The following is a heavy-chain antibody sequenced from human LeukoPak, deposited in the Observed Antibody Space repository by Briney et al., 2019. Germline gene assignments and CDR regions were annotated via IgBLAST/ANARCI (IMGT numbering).Heavy chain of an antibody. V-gene: IGHV4-4*02. J-gene: IGHJ5*02. Sequence: SETLSLTCAVSGGSISSSNWWSWVRQPPGKGLEWIGEIYHSGSTNYNPSLKSRVTISVDKSKNQFSLKLSSVTAADTAVYYCARFEGHYDILTGYYEDNWFDPWGQGTLVTVSS. CDR1: GGSISSSNW. D-gene: IGHD3-9*01. CDR2: IYHSGST. CDR3: ARFEGHYDILTGYYEDNWFDP.